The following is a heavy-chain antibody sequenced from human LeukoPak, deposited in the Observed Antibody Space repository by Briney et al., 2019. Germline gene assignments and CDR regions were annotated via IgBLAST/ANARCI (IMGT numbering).Heavy chain of an antibody. J-gene: IGHJ6*02. Sequence: PSETLSLTCAVYGGSFSGYYWSWIRQPPGKGLEWIGEINHSGSTNYNPSLKNRVTISVDTSKNQFSLKLSSVTAADTAVYYCARGLTAYGMDVWGQGTTVTVSS. CDR1: GGSFSGYY. CDR3: ARGLTAYGMDV. V-gene: IGHV4-34*01. CDR2: INHSGST.